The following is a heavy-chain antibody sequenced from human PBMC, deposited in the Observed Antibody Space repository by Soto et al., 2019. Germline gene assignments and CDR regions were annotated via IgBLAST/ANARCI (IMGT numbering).Heavy chain of an antibody. CDR1: GYTFTSQY. CDR3: ARGDSSGYRYYDHHYGMDV. Sequence: QVQLVQSGAEVKKPGASVKVSCKASGYTFTSQYMHWVRQAPGQGLEWMGKINPSGGSTTYAQKFQGRVTMTRDTSTSTVYMELSRLTSEDTAVHYFARGDSSGYRYYDHHYGMDVWGQGTTVTVSS. V-gene: IGHV1-46*01. CDR2: INPSGGST. J-gene: IGHJ6*02. D-gene: IGHD3-22*01.